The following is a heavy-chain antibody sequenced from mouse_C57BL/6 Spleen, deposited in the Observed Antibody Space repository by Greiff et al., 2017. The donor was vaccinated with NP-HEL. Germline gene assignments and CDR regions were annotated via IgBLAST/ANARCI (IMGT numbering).Heavy chain of an antibody. Sequence: QVQLQQSGAELARPGASVKMSCKASGYTFTSYTMHWVKQRPGQGLEWIGYINPSSGYTKYNQKFKDKATLTADKSSSTAYMQLSSLTSEDSAVYYCAREITRRFDYWGQGTTLTVSS. J-gene: IGHJ2*01. CDR3: AREITRRFDY. CDR1: GYTFTSYT. V-gene: IGHV1-4*01. D-gene: IGHD2-4*01. CDR2: INPSSGYT.